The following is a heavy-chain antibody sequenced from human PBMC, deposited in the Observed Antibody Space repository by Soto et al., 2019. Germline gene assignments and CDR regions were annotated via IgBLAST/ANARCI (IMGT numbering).Heavy chain of an antibody. CDR3: AREGNPAIAVAVFLDAFDI. J-gene: IGHJ3*02. CDR1: VFTFSSYE. V-gene: IGHV3-48*03. CDR2: ISSSGSPI. D-gene: IGHD6-19*01. Sequence: PGWSLRLSCAASVFTFSSYEMNWVRQAPGKGLEWVSYISSSGSPIYYADSVKGRFTISRDNAKNSLYLQMNSLRAEDTAVYYCAREGNPAIAVAVFLDAFDIWGLGTMVTVSS.